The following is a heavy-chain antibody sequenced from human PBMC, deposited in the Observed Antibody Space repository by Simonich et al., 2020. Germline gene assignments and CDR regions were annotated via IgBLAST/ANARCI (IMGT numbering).Heavy chain of an antibody. Sequence: QLQLQESGPGLVKPSETLSLTCTVSGGSISSSSYYWGWIRQPPGKGLEWIGSIYYNGHTYSIPSLKSRVTISVDTSKNKFSLKLSSVTAADTAVYYWARHKGYCSGGSCYSHWYFDLWGRGTLVTVSS. J-gene: IGHJ2*01. D-gene: IGHD2-15*01. CDR2: IYYNGHT. V-gene: IGHV4-39*01. CDR3: ARHKGYCSGGSCYSHWYFDL. CDR1: GGSISSSSYY.